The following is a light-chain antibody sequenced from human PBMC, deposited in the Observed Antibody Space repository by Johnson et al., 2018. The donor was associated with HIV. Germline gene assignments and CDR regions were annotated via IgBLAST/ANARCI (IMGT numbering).Light chain of an antibody. J-gene: IGLJ1*01. Sequence: QSVLTQPPSVSAAPGQKVTISCSGSSSNIGNNYVSWYQQLPGTAPKLLIYDNNKRPSGIPDRFSGSKSGTSATLGITGLQTGDEADYYRATWDSSLSVYVFGSGTKVSVL. CDR3: ATWDSSLSVYV. V-gene: IGLV1-51*01. CDR1: SSNIGNNY. CDR2: DNN.